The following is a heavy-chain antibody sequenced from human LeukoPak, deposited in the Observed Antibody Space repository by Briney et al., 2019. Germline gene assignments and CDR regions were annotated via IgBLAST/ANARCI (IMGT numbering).Heavy chain of an antibody. J-gene: IGHJ6*02. Sequence: ASVKVSCKASGYTFTSYDINWVRQATGQGLEWMGWMNPNSGNTVYAQKFQGRVTMTRNTSISPAYLELSSLRSEDTAVYYCARSGLPMVRGVIIKSYYYYGMDVWGQGTTVTVSS. CDR2: MNPNSGNT. V-gene: IGHV1-8*01. CDR1: GYTFTSYD. CDR3: ARSGLPMVRGVIIKSYYYYGMDV. D-gene: IGHD3-10*01.